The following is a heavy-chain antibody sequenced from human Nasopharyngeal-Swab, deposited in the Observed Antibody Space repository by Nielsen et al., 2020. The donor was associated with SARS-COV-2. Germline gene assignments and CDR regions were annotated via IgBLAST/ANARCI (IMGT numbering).Heavy chain of an antibody. CDR3: AKDKEALRGVGSYDY. Sequence: GESLKISCSASGFTFSSYAMHWVRQAPGKGLEYVSAISSNGGSTYYADSVKGRFTISRDNSKNTLYLQMSSLRAEDTAVYYCAKDKEALRGVGSYDYWGQGTLVTVSS. CDR1: GFTFSSYA. CDR2: ISSNGGST. V-gene: IGHV3-64D*06. J-gene: IGHJ4*02. D-gene: IGHD3-10*01.